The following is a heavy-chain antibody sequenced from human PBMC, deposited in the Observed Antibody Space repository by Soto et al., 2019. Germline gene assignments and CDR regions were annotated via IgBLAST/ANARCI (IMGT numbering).Heavy chain of an antibody. CDR3: ARESEDLTSNFDY. CDR2: ISSTTNYI. J-gene: IGHJ4*02. V-gene: IGHV3-21*01. Sequence: GGSLRLSCAASGFTFSRYSMNWVRQAPGKGLEWVSSISSTTNYIYYADSMEGRFTVSRDNAKNSVYLDMNSLSAEDTAVYYCARESEDLTSNFDYWGQGTLVTVSS. CDR1: GFTFSRYS.